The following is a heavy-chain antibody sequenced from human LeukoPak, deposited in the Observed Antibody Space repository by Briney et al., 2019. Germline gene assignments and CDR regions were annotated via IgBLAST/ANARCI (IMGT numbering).Heavy chain of an antibody. D-gene: IGHD5-18*01. J-gene: IGHJ4*02. Sequence: SETLSLTCTVSGGSISSYYWSWIRQPPGKGLEWIGYIYYSGSSNYNPSLKSRVTISVDTSKNQFSLKLSSVTAADTAVYYCASGYSYGWYYFDYWGQGTLVTVSS. CDR1: GGSISSYY. CDR2: IYYSGSS. CDR3: ASGYSYGWYYFDY. V-gene: IGHV4-59*01.